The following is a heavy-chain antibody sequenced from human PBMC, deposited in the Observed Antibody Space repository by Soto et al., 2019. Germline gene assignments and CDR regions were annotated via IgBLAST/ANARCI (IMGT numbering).Heavy chain of an antibody. CDR1: GYTFTSYG. D-gene: IGHD6-19*01. CDR2: ISAYNGNT. J-gene: IGHJ6*02. CDR3: AREGWQRWLNYYYGMDV. V-gene: IGHV1-18*01. Sequence: ASVKVSCKASGYTFTSYGISWVRQAPGQGLEWMGWISAYNGNTNYAQKLQGRVTMTTDTSTSTAYMELRSLRSDDTAVYYCAREGWQRWLNYYYGMDVWGQGTTVTVSS.